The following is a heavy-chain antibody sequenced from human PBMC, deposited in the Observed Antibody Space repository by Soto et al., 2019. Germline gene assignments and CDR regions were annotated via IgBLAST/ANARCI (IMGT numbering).Heavy chain of an antibody. Sequence: QRQLQESGSGLVKPSQTLSLTCAVSGGSISSGGYSWSWIRQPPGKGLEWIGYIYHSGSNYYNPSLKSRVTISVDRSKNQFSLKLSSVTAADTAVYYCARVPGPWGQGTLVTVSS. V-gene: IGHV4-30-2*01. CDR2: IYHSGSN. CDR3: ARVPGP. J-gene: IGHJ5*02. CDR1: GGSISSGGYS.